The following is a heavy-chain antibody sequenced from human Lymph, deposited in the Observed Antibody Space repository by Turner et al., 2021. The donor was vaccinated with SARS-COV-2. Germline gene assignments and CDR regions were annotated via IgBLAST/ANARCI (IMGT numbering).Heavy chain of an antibody. D-gene: IGHD1-26*01. V-gene: IGHV3-7*01. CDR3: ARMGSSSWYFDY. Sequence: EVLLVESGGGLVQPGGSLSFSCAASGFTFSYYWMSWVRQAPGKGLEWVTNIKQDGSDKYYVDSVKGRFTISRDNATNSLFLQMNSLRAEDTAVYYCARMGSSSWYFDYWGQGTLVTVSS. CDR1: GFTFSYYW. J-gene: IGHJ4*02. CDR2: IKQDGSDK.